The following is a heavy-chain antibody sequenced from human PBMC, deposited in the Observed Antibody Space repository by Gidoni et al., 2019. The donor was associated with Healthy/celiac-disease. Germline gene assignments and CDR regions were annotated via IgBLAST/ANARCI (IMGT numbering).Heavy chain of an antibody. J-gene: IGHJ6*02. CDR1: GVSISSGGYY. D-gene: IGHD4-4*01. Sequence: QVQLQESGPGLVKPSQTLSLTCTVSGVSISSGGYYWSWIRQHPGKGLEWIGYIYYSGSTYYNPSLKSRVTISVDTSKNQFSLKLSSVTAADTAVYYCAREGVTSGDYYYGMDVWGQGTTVTVSS. CDR2: IYYSGST. CDR3: AREGVTSGDYYYGMDV. V-gene: IGHV4-31*03.